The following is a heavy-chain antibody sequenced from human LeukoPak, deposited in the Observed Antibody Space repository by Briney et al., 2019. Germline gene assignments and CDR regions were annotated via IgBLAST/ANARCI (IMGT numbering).Heavy chain of an antibody. J-gene: IGHJ1*01. CDR1: GFSFSTYA. Sequence: GGSLRLSCAVSGFSFSTYAMSWVRQAPGKGLEWVSDISGSGGTTHYADSVKGRFTISRDNSTNTLYLQMNSLRAEDTAVYYCAKVIAVASGYFQHWGQGTLVTVSS. D-gene: IGHD6-19*01. CDR3: AKVIAVASGYFQH. V-gene: IGHV3-23*01. CDR2: ISGSGGTT.